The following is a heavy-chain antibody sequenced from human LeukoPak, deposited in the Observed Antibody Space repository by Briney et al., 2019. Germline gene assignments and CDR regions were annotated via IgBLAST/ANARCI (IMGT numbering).Heavy chain of an antibody. V-gene: IGHV3-23*01. Sequence: GGSLRLSCAASGFSFSSYVMSWVRQAPGKGLKWVSVISGSGISTYYADSVKGRFTISRDNSKNTLHLQMNSLRADDTAVYYCAKATLAAAGGLDCWGQGTLVTVSS. D-gene: IGHD6-13*01. J-gene: IGHJ4*02. CDR2: ISGSGIST. CDR1: GFSFSSYV. CDR3: AKATLAAAGGLDC.